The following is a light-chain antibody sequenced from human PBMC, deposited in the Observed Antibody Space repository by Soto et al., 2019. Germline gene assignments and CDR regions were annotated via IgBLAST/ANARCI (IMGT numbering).Light chain of an antibody. Sequence: DIVMTQSPDSLAVSLGERATINCKSSQSVSYSSNNKNFLAWYQQKPGQPPKLLIYWASTRESGVPDRFSGSGSGTDFTLTISSLQAEDVSVYYCKQYYTTPSWTFGQGTKVEIK. J-gene: IGKJ1*01. CDR1: QSVSYSSNNKNF. CDR2: WAS. V-gene: IGKV4-1*01. CDR3: KQYYTTPSWT.